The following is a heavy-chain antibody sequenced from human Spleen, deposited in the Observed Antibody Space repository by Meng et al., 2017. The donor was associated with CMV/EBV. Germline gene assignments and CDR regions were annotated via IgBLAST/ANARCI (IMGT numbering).Heavy chain of an antibody. CDR3: ATTLYTVREYDGSGWFDP. Sequence: PGGAGPLKPSETLSLTSAVYGGSFSGYYWSWIRQPPGKGLEWIGEINHSGSTNYNPSLKSRVTISVDTSKNQFSLKLSSVTAADTAVYYCATTLYTVREYDGSGWFDPWGQGTLVTVSS. D-gene: IGHD1-26*01. CDR2: INHSGST. CDR1: GGSFSGYY. V-gene: IGHV4-34*01. J-gene: IGHJ5*02.